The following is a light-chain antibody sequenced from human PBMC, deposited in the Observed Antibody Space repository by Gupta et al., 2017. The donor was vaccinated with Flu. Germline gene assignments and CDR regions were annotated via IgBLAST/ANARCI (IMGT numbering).Light chain of an antibody. V-gene: IGLV3-21*03. CDR2: DDK. CDR3: QVEQRNGDHQV. J-gene: IGLJ2*01. Sequence: GKTARSTGGGDTSETKSVHWYQPKSAQPPILFYDDKDRSSVIPERLSDSKSEDTATLTISRVDAGDEADYYCQVEQRNGDHQVFGGGTKLTVL. CDR1: TSETKS.